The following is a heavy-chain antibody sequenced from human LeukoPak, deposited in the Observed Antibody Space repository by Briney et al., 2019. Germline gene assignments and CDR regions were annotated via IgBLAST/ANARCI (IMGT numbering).Heavy chain of an antibody. Sequence: PGGSLRLSCAASGFTFSSYSMNWVRQAPGKGLEWVSSISSSSSYIYYADSVKGRFTISRDNAKNSLYLQMNSLRAEDTAVYYCAREGSYGWYFDYWGQGTLVTVSS. CDR3: AREGSYGWYFDY. CDR2: ISSSSSYI. J-gene: IGHJ4*02. D-gene: IGHD5-18*01. CDR1: GFTFSSYS. V-gene: IGHV3-21*01.